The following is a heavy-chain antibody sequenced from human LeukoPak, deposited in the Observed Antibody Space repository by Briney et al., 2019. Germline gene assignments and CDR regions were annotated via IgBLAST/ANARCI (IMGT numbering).Heavy chain of an antibody. D-gene: IGHD5-12*01. Sequence: QAGGSLRLSCAASGFTFSSSGMNWVRQAPGKGLEWVTYISSGSGTIYYADSVKGRFTISRDNSKNTLYVQMNSLRAEDTAVYYCAKDLLAATIDYYFDYWGQGTLVTVSS. CDR1: GFTFSSSG. CDR3: AKDLLAATIDYYFDY. J-gene: IGHJ4*02. V-gene: IGHV3-48*01. CDR2: ISSGSGTI.